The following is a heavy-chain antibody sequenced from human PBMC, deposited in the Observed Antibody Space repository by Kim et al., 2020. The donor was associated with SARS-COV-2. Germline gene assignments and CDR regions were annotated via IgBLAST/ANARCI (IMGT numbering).Heavy chain of an antibody. J-gene: IGHJ6*02. D-gene: IGHD5-12*01. V-gene: IGHV3-73*01. CDR1: GFTFSGSA. Sequence: GGSLRLSCAASGFTFSGSAMHWVRQASGKGLEWVGRIRSKANSYATAYAASVKGRFTISRDDSKNTAYLQMNSLKTEDTAVYYCTRPGVATTNRAYYYYGMGVGGQGPTVTVSS. CDR2: IRSKANSYAT. CDR3: TRPGVATTNRAYYYYGMGV.